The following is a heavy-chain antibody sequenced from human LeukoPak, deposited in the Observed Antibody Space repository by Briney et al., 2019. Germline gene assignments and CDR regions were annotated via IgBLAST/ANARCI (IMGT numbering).Heavy chain of an antibody. CDR1: GGSISSYY. Sequence: SETLSLTCTVSGGSISSYYWSWIRQPPGKGLEWIGYIYYSGSTNYNPSLKSRVTISVDTSKNQFSLKLSSVTAAGTAVYYCARDEFSSGYYLGYYYYGMDVWGQGTTVTVSS. D-gene: IGHD3-22*01. CDR3: ARDEFSSGYYLGYYYYGMDV. V-gene: IGHV4-59*01. CDR2: IYYSGST. J-gene: IGHJ6*02.